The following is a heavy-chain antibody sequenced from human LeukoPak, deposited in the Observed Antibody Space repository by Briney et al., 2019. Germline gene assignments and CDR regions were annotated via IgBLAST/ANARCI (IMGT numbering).Heavy chain of an antibody. CDR3: ARVYDSSGYYYGHFDY. D-gene: IGHD3-22*01. CDR2: INWNGGST. Sequence: PGGSLRLSCAASGFTFDDYGMSWVRQAPGKGLEWVSGINWNGGSTGYADSVKGRFTISRDNAKNSLYLQMNSLRAEDTALYHCARVYDSSGYYYGHFDYWGQGTLVTVSS. J-gene: IGHJ4*02. V-gene: IGHV3-20*01. CDR1: GFTFDDYG.